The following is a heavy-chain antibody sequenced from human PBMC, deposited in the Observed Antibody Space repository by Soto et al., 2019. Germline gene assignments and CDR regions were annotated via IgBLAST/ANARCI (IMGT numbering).Heavy chain of an antibody. CDR3: ARHARDCSGGSCYSGHSAFDI. CDR2: IYYSGST. CDR1: GGSISSYY. D-gene: IGHD2-15*01. J-gene: IGHJ3*02. Sequence: SETLSLTCTVSGGSISSYYWSWIRQPPGKGLEWIGYIYYSGSTNYNPSLKSRVTISVDTSKNQFSLKLSSVTAADTAVYYCARHARDCSGGSCYSGHSAFDIWGQGTMVTV. V-gene: IGHV4-59*08.